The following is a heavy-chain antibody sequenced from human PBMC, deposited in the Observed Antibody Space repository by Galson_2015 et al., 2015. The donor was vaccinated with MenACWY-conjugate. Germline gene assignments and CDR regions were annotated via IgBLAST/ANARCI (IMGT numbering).Heavy chain of an antibody. CDR3: ASYCRNTSFYGYFDY. CDR1: GFTFSSYS. V-gene: IGHV3-48*04. J-gene: IGHJ4*02. CDR2: ISSSDSTI. D-gene: IGHD2-2*01. Sequence: SLRLSCAASGFTFSSYSMSWVRQAPGKGLEWISYISSSDSTIYYADSVKGRFTISRDNAKYSLYLHMNSLRAEDTAVYYCASYCRNTSFYGYFDYWGQATLVTISS.